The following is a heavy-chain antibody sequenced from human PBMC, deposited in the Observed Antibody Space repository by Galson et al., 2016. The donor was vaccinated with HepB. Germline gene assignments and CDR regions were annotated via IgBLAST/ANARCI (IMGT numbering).Heavy chain of an antibody. CDR1: GFSLNTRGVG. V-gene: IGHV2-5*02. D-gene: IGHD2-2*01. CDR3: AHRTHCTSASCYLYDWFDS. CDR2: VYWDDDK. J-gene: IGHJ5*01. Sequence: PALVKPTQTLTLTCNFSGFSLNTRGVGVGWIRQPPGKALEWLGLVYWDDDKRYSPSMKSRVTITKDTSKNQVVLTMNNMDPVDTATYYCAHRTHCTSASCYLYDWFDSWGQGTLVTVSS.